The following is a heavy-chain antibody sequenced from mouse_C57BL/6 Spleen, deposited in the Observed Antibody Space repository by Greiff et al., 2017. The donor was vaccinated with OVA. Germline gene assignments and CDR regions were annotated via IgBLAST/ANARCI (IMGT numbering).Heavy chain of an antibody. V-gene: IGHV1-72*01. CDR2: IDPNSGGT. D-gene: IGHD2-4*01. CDR3: ARSDGIYYDYDWYFDV. Sequence: VQLQQPGAELVKPGASVKLSCKASGYTFTSYWMHWVKQRPGRGLEWIGRIDPNSGGTKYNEKFKSKATLTVDKPSSTAYMQLSSLTSEDSAVYYCARSDGIYYDYDWYFDVWGTGTTVTVSS. CDR1: GYTFTSYW. J-gene: IGHJ1*03.